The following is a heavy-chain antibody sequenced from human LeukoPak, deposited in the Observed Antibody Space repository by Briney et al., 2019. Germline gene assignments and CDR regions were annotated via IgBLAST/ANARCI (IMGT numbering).Heavy chain of an antibody. CDR1: GFTFDDYA. Sequence: GGSLRLSCAASGFTFDDYAMRWVRQAPGKGLEWVSGISWNSGSIGYADSVKGRFTISRDNAKNSLYLQMNSLRAEDTALYYCAKGTGYYIPEAFDIWGQGTTVTVSS. CDR2: ISWNSGSI. CDR3: AKGTGYYIPEAFDI. D-gene: IGHD3/OR15-3a*01. J-gene: IGHJ3*02. V-gene: IGHV3-9*01.